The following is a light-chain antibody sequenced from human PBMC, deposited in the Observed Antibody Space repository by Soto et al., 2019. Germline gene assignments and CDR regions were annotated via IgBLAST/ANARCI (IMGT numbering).Light chain of an antibody. V-gene: IGLV9-49*01. J-gene: IGLJ2*01. CDR3: GADNGSGSSFVYVV. CDR1: SGYSNYK. CDR2: VGTGGVVV. Sequence: QSVLTQPPSASASLGASVTLIGTLSSGYSNYKVDWYQQRPGKGPRFVMRVGTGGVVVSKGDGIPDRFSVLGSGLNRYLTIRNIQEEDESDYHCGADNGSGSSFVYVVFGGGTKLTVL.